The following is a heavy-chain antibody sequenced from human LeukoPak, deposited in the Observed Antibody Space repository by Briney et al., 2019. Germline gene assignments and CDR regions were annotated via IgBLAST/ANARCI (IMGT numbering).Heavy chain of an antibody. CDR1: GFTFSSYA. Sequence: GGSLRLSCAASGFTFSSYAMSWVRQAPGKGLEWVSAISGSGGSTYYADSVKGRFTISRDNSKNTLYLQMNSLRAEDTAVYYCAKRGVPYYYDSNGYYYRVYYFDYWGQGTLVTVSS. J-gene: IGHJ4*02. V-gene: IGHV3-23*01. D-gene: IGHD3-22*01. CDR2: ISGSGGST. CDR3: AKRGVPYYYDSNGYYYRVYYFDY.